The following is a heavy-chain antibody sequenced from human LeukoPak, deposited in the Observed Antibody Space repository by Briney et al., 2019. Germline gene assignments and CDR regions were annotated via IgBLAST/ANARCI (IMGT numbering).Heavy chain of an antibody. CDR1: GYTLTELS. D-gene: IGHD5-24*01. CDR2: FDPEDGET. Sequence: ASVKVSCKVSGYTLTELSMHWVRQAPGKGLEWMGGFDPEDGETIYAQKFQGRVTMTEDTSTDTAYMELSSLRSEDTAVYYCARGPTINYYFNGMDVWSQGTTVTVSS. V-gene: IGHV1-24*01. CDR3: ARGPTINYYFNGMDV. J-gene: IGHJ6*02.